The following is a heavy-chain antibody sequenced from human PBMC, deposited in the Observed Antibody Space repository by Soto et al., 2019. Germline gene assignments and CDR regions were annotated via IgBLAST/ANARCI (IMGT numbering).Heavy chain of an antibody. CDR3: AKHTVCTTSTCYFDH. CDR2: ISGSAGST. D-gene: IGHD2-8*01. V-gene: IGHV3-23*01. CDR1: VFTFSSYS. Sequence: ESGGGFVPPGGSLRLSCVASVFTFSSYSMSWARQAPGKGLEWVSAISGSAGSTYYADSVKGRFTISRDNSKNTLFLQMHSLRAEDTALYYCAKHTVCTTSTCYFDHWGEGTLVTVSS. J-gene: IGHJ4*02.